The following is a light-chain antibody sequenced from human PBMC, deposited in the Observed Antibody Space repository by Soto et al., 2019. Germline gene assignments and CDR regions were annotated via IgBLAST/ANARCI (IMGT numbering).Light chain of an antibody. CDR3: MQATQFPPYT. CDR1: QSLLHSDGSTY. CDR2: KIS. J-gene: IGKJ2*01. V-gene: IGKV2-24*01. Sequence: DIVLTQTPLSSAVTLGQPASISCRSSQSLLHSDGSTYLSWLHQRPGQPPRLLIYKISNRLSGVPDRISGSGAGPDSTLTNSRVEDEDVGVYYCMQATQFPPYTFGQGTKLEIE.